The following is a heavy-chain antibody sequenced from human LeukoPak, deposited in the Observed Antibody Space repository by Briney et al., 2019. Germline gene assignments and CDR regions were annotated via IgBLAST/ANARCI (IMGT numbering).Heavy chain of an antibody. CDR1: GGSFSGYY. J-gene: IGHJ4*02. CDR2: INHSGST. CDR3: ARGKRYFLD. Sequence: PSETLSLTCAVSGGSFSGYYWSWIRQPPGKGLEWIGEINHSGSTNYNPSLKSRVTISVDTSKNQFSLKLSSVTAADTAVYYCARGKRYFLDWGQGTLVTVSS. D-gene: IGHD3-9*01. V-gene: IGHV4-34*01.